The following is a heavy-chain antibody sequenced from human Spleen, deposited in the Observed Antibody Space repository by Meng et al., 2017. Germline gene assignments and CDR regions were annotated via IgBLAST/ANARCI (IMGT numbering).Heavy chain of an antibody. Sequence: VESGAEGKKPGVSVKVSCKGSGYTFPDYWPHWVRRAPGQGLEWMGRINPKSGDTHYAQRFQGRVTMTGDTSISTAYMELSGLRSDDTAMYYCARDEDISAAGKLFGDYWGQGTLVTVSS. CDR3: ARDEDISAAGKLFGDY. CDR2: INPKSGDT. D-gene: IGHD6-13*01. V-gene: IGHV1-2*06. CDR1: GYTFPDYW. J-gene: IGHJ4*02.